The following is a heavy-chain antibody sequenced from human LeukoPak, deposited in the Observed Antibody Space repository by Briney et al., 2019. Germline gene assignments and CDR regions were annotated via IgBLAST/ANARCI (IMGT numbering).Heavy chain of an antibody. CDR2: IYYSGNT. CDR1: GGSISSSSYY. V-gene: IGHV4-61*05. Sequence: SETLSLTCTVSGGSISSSSYYWGWIRQPPGKGLEWIGYIYYSGNTNYNPSLKSRVAMSVDTSKNQFSLNLNSVTAADTAVYYCARVGNYYFDLWGRGTLVTVSS. CDR3: ARVGNYYFDL. J-gene: IGHJ2*01. D-gene: IGHD1-1*01.